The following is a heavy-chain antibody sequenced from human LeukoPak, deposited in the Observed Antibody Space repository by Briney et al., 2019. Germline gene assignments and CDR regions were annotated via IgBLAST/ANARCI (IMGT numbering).Heavy chain of an antibody. Sequence: ASVKVSCKGSGYTFTSYGISWVRQAPGQGLEWMGWISAYNGNTNYAQRLQGRVTITTDTSTSTAYMELRSLRSDDTAVYFCARVEVGGSQPFDDWGQGTLVTVSS. D-gene: IGHD1-26*01. CDR3: ARVEVGGSQPFDD. CDR1: GYTFTSYG. CDR2: ISAYNGNT. V-gene: IGHV1-18*01. J-gene: IGHJ4*02.